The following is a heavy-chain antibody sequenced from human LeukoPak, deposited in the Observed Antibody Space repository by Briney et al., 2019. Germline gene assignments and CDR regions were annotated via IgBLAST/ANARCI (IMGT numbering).Heavy chain of an antibody. Sequence: PSETLSLTCTVSGGSISSYYWSWIRQPPGKGLEWIGYIYYSGSTNYNPSLKSRVTISVDTSKNQFSLKLSSVTAADTAVYYCAVSSSWYGDWFDPWGQGTLVTVSS. CDR2: IYYSGST. J-gene: IGHJ5*02. CDR1: GGSISSYY. D-gene: IGHD6-13*01. V-gene: IGHV4-59*01. CDR3: AVSSSWYGDWFDP.